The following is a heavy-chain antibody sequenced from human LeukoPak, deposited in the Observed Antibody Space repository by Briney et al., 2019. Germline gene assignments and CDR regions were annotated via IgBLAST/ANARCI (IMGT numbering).Heavy chain of an antibody. CDR3: ARRGIAAAGRDSWFDP. V-gene: IGHV1-8*01. CDR2: MNPNSGNT. D-gene: IGHD6-13*01. J-gene: IGHJ5*02. CDR1: GYTFTSYD. Sequence: ASVKVSCKASGYTFTSYDINWVRQATGQGLERMGWMNPNSGNTGYAQKFQGRVTMTRNTSISTAYMELSSLRSEDTAVYYCARRGIAAAGRDSWFDPWGQGTLVTVSS.